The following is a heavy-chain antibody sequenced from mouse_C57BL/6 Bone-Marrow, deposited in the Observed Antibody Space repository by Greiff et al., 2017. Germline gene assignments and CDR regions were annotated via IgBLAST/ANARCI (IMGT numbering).Heavy chain of an antibody. CDR2: IDPSDSYT. V-gene: IGHV1-59*01. J-gene: IGHJ2*01. CDR1: GYTFTSYW. CDR3: ARSLYDGYYGYYCDY. Sequence: QVPLQQPGAELVRPGPSVKLSCKASGYTFTSYWMHWVKQRPGQGLEWIGVIDPSDSYTNYNQKFKGKATLTVDTSSSTAYMQLSSLTSEDSAVYYCARSLYDGYYGYYCDYWGQGTTLTVSS. D-gene: IGHD2-3*01.